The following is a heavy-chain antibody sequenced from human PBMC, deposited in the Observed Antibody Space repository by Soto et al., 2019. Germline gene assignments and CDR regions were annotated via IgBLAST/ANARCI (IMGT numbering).Heavy chain of an antibody. J-gene: IGHJ6*01. CDR3: ARGGSGWTTLRCYGLDG. V-gene: IGHV1-18*04. CDR1: GYTLTDYG. CDR2: ISAYNGDT. D-gene: IGHD3-16*01. Sequence: ASVKVSCKASGYTLTDYGISWVRQATGQGLEWVGWISAYNGDTNSTQKFQGRVTMTTDASTNTAYMELKSLRSDDTAVYYCARGGSGWTTLRCYGLDGWGRGSTVTVSS.